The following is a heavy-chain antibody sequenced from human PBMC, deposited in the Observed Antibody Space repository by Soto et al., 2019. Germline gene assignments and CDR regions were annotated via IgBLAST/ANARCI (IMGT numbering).Heavy chain of an antibody. CDR2: ISSSSSYI. CDR1: GFTFSSYS. Sequence: EVQLVESGGGLVKPGGSLRLSCAASGFTFSSYSMNWVRQAPGKGLEWVSSISSSSSYIYYADSVKGRFTISRDNAKNSLYLQMNSLGAEDTAVYYCARDPGYSYGAYYYYGMDVWGQGTTVTVSS. V-gene: IGHV3-21*01. J-gene: IGHJ6*02. CDR3: ARDPGYSYGAYYYYGMDV. D-gene: IGHD5-18*01.